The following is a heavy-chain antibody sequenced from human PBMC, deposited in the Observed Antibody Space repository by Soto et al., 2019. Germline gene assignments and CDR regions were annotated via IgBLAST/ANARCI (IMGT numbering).Heavy chain of an antibody. CDR3: ATSTLEGADYYYYAMAV. D-gene: IGHD6-19*01. J-gene: IGHJ6*02. CDR2: IYPHDSDT. V-gene: IGHV5-51*01. CDR1: GYTFSSYW. Sequence: GESLKISCKASGYTFSSYWIGWVRQMPGKGLEWMGIIYPHDSDTRYSPSVQGQVTISADKSITTAYLQWSSLKASDTAIYYCATSTLEGADYYYYAMAVWGQGTRVTVS.